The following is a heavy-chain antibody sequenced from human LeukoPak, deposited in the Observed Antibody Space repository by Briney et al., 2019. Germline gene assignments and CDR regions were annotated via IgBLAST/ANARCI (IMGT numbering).Heavy chain of an antibody. CDR2: IRSKANSYAT. CDR1: GFTFSGSA. Sequence: GGSLKLSCAASGFTFSGSAMHWVRQASGKGLEWVGRIRSKANSYATAYAASVKGTFTISRDDSKNTAYLQMNSLKTEDTAVDYCTRSSGAFDIWGQGTMVTVSS. J-gene: IGHJ3*02. D-gene: IGHD3-10*01. V-gene: IGHV3-73*01. CDR3: TRSSGAFDI.